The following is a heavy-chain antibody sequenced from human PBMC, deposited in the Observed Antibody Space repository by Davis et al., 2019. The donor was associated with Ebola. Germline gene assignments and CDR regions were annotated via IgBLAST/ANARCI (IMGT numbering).Heavy chain of an antibody. CDR1: GFTFSSYW. V-gene: IGHV3-74*01. CDR2: INSDGSST. J-gene: IGHJ5*02. D-gene: IGHD5-12*01. Sequence: GESLKISCAASGFTFSSYWMHWVRQAPGKGLVWVLRINSDGSSTSYADSVKGRFTISRDNAKNTLYLQMNSLRAEDTAVYYCARWLRFHGFDPWGQGTLVTVSS. CDR3: ARWLRFHGFDP.